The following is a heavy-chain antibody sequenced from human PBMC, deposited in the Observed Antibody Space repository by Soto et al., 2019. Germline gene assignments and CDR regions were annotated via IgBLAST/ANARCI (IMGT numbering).Heavy chain of an antibody. D-gene: IGHD4-17*01. CDR3: TRAPSYGAFDI. CDR2: INPSGGST. J-gene: IGHJ3*02. V-gene: IGHV1-46*03. CDR1: GYTFTSYY. Sequence: ASVKVSCKASGYTFTSYYIHWVRQAPGQGLEWMGIINPSGGSTTYAQKFQGRVTMTRDTSTSTVYMELSSLRPEDTAVYYCTRAPSYGAFDIWGQGTMVTVSS.